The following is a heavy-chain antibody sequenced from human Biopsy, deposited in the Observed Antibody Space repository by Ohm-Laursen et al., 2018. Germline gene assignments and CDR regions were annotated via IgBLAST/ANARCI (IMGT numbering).Heavy chain of an antibody. V-gene: IGHV1-69*06. J-gene: IGHJ1*01. CDR1: GGTFSNYG. CDR3: ATKLTGYFHH. D-gene: IGHD3-9*01. CDR2: NILILGTG. Sequence: SVKVSCKVPGGTFSNYGVNWVRQAPGQGLEWLRGNILILGTGNYAQKFQDRVTVAADTSTSTATMELRSLRSDDTAVYYCATKLTGYFHHWGQGTLVIVSS.